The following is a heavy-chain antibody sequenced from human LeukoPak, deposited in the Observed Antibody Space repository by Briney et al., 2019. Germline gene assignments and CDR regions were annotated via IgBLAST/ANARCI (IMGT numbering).Heavy chain of an antibody. V-gene: IGHV3-23*01. CDR1: GFTFSNHG. CDR2: ISPSGDIT. J-gene: IGHJ4*02. D-gene: IGHD2-15*01. Sequence: GGSLRLSCAASGFTFSNHGMNWVRQAPGKGLEWVSGISPSGDITYYADSVKGRFTISRDNSKNTLYLQMNSLRAEDTAVYYCAKSKPWIVVVVAATPYFDYWGQGTLVTVSS. CDR3: AKSKPWIVVVVAATPYFDY.